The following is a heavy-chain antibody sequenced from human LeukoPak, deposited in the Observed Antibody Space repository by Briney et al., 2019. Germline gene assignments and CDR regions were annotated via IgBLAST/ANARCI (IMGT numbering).Heavy chain of an antibody. CDR1: GYTFTAYY. V-gene: IGHV1-2*02. Sequence: ASVKVSCKASGYTFTAYYLHWVRQAPGQGLEWMGWMNPNSGDTNYAQKFQGRVTMTRDTSITTAYMELSGLTSDDTAVYYCARDRMGDCATTSCYLAFWGQGALVTVSS. J-gene: IGHJ4*02. CDR2: MNPNSGDT. CDR3: ARDRMGDCATTSCYLAF. D-gene: IGHD2-2*01.